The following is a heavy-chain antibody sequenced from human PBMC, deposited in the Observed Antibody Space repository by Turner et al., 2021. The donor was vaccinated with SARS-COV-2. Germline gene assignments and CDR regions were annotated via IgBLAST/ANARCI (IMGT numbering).Heavy chain of an antibody. Sequence: EVQMVESGGGLIQPGGSLRLSCAASGFTVSSNYMTWVRQAPGKWLEWVSVIYSGGSTYYADSVNGRFTISRDNSKNTLYLQMNSLRAEDTAVYYCARDLMEVGGMDVWGQGTTVTVSS. CDR3: ARDLMEVGGMDV. J-gene: IGHJ6*02. CDR2: IYSGGST. V-gene: IGHV3-53*01. D-gene: IGHD3-3*01. CDR1: GFTVSSNY.